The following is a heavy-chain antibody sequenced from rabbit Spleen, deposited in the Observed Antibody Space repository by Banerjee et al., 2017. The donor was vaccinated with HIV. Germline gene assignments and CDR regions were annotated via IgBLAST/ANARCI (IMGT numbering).Heavy chain of an antibody. V-gene: IGHV1S45*01. Sequence: QEQLVESGGGLVKPEGSLKLSCTASGFDFSNKAVMCWVRQAPGKGLEWIASIDSGRSHDKWYAAWAIGRFTISETSSTTVTLQMTSLTVADTATYFCARDAGRGDYIDGVFNLWGQGTLVTVS. CDR1: GFDFSNKAV. J-gene: IGHJ4*01. CDR2: IDSGRSHDK. D-gene: IGHD8-1*01. CDR3: ARDAGRGDYIDGVFNL.